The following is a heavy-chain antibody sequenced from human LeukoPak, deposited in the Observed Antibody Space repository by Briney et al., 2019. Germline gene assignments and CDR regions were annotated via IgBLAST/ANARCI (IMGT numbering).Heavy chain of an antibody. D-gene: IGHD2/OR15-2a*01. CDR1: GGSSRSGDYF. CDR2: IHYSGNT. V-gene: IGHV4-30-4*01. J-gene: IGHJ5*02. Sequence: SQTLSLTCAVSGGSSRSGDYFWSWIRQPPGKGLEWIGHIHYSGNTYYNPSLKSRVSISVDTSKNQFSLKLSSVTAADTAVYYCARGRKNQSKYRKGGNWFDPWGQGTLVTVSS. CDR3: ARGRKNQSKYRKGGNWFDP.